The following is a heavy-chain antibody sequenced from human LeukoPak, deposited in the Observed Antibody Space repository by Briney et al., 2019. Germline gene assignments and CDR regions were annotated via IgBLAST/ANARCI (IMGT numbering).Heavy chain of an antibody. CDR1: GYTFTSYY. J-gene: IGHJ5*02. CDR3: ARGLVSGYSYGKNNWFDP. CDR2: SNPSGGSK. D-gene: IGHD5-18*01. Sequence: ASVKVSCKASGYTFTSYYIHWLRQVPGQGLEWVGISNPSGGSKSYAQKFQGRVTMTRDMSTSTVYMELSSLRSEDTAVYYCARGLVSGYSYGKNNWFDPWGQGTLVTVSS. V-gene: IGHV1-46*01.